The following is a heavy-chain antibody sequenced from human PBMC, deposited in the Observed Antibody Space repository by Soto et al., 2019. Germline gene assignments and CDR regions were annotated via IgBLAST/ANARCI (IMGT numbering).Heavy chain of an antibody. CDR2: LNIAGTI. V-gene: IGHV4-4*07. D-gene: IGHD6-13*01. CDR1: GASISSFN. J-gene: IGHJ2*01. Sequence: SETLSLTCSVSGASISSFNWNWVRQPAGKGPEWVGRLNIAGTINYNPSLKSRITMSMDTSKNQISLHLRSVTAADTAIYYCVRDRGEYTSSWFWYFSHWGHGTLVTVSS. CDR3: VRDRGEYTSSWFWYFSH.